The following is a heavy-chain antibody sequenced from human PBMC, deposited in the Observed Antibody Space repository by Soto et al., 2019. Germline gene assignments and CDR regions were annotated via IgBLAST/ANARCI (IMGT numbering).Heavy chain of an antibody. D-gene: IGHD6-13*01. CDR3: VKDFLYSSSWSLYFDY. CDR1: GFTFSSYA. J-gene: IGHJ4*02. Sequence: PGGSLRLSCSASGFTFSSYAMHWVRQAPGKGLENVSAISSKGGSTYNADSVKGRFTNSRDNSKNTLKLQMSSLRAEDTAVYYCVKDFLYSSSWSLYFDYWGQGTLVTVSS. CDR2: ISSKGGST. V-gene: IGHV3-64D*06.